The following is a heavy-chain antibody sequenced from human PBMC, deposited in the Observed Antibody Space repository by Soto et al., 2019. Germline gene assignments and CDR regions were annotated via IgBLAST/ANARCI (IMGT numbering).Heavy chain of an antibody. D-gene: IGHD3-10*01. J-gene: IGHJ6*02. CDR1: GYTFTSYY. V-gene: IGHV1-46*03. CDR2: INPSGGST. Sequence: PSVKVSCKASGYTFTSYYMHWVRQAPGQGLEWMGIINPSGGSTSYAQKFQGRVTMTRDTSTSTVYMELSSLRSEDTAVYYCARDDTTTMVRGVIYYDMGVWGQGTTVTVSS. CDR3: ARDDTTTMVRGVIYYDMGV.